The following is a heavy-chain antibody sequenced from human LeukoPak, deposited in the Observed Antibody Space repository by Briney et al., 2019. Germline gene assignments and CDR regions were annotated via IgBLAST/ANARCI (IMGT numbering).Heavy chain of an antibody. D-gene: IGHD5-18*01. CDR3: AKQSGYSYASGYYFDF. J-gene: IGHJ4*02. CDR1: GFTSSSYA. Sequence: PGGSLRLSCAASGFTSSSYAMNWVRQAPGKGLEWVSSLSGSGGSTVYADSVKGRFTISRDNSKNTLFLQMNSLRAEDTAVYYCAKQSGYSYASGYYFDFWGQGTLVTVSS. V-gene: IGHV3-23*01. CDR2: LSGSGGST.